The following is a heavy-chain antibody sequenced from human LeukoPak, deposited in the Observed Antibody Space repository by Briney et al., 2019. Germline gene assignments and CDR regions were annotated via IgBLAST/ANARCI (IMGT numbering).Heavy chain of an antibody. Sequence: SETLSLTCTVSGDSINSVYYWGWLRQPPGKELEWIGNIYYSGETSYNPSLRSRLTMSVDTSRNQFSLTLTSMTAADAALYHCARVVRLRFYFDYWGQGIPVTVSS. CDR1: GDSINSVYY. V-gene: IGHV4-38-2*02. CDR3: ARVVRLRFYFDY. CDR2: IYYSGET. J-gene: IGHJ4*02. D-gene: IGHD5-12*01.